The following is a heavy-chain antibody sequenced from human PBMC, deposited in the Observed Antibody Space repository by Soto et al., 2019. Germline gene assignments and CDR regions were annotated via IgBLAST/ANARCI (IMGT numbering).Heavy chain of an antibody. V-gene: IGHV3-23*01. Sequence: GGSLRLSCAASGFTFSSYAMSWVRQAPGKGLEWVSAISGSGGSTYYADSVKGRFTISRDNSKNTLYLQMNSLRAEDTAVYYSAQALITMIVVAPGGAFDIWGEGTMVAVS. CDR2: ISGSGGST. CDR1: GFTFSSYA. J-gene: IGHJ3*02. D-gene: IGHD3-22*01. CDR3: AQALITMIVVAPGGAFDI.